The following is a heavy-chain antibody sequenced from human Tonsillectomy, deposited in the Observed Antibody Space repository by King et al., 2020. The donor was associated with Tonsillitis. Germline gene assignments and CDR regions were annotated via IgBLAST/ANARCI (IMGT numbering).Heavy chain of an antibody. CDR1: GFTFSSYG. CDR2: ISYDGSNK. V-gene: IGHV3-30*18. J-gene: IGHJ4*02. Sequence: VQLVESGGGVVQPGRSPRLSCAASGFTFSSYGMHWVRQAPGKGLEWVAVISYDGSNKYYADSVKGRFTISRDNSKNTLYLQMNSLRAEDTAVYYCAKDRRVADDLFDYWGQGTLVTVSS. CDR3: AKDRRVADDLFDY. D-gene: IGHD6-19*01.